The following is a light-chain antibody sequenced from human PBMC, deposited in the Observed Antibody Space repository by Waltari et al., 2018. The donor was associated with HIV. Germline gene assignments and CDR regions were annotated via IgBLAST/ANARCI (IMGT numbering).Light chain of an antibody. CDR2: EVL. J-gene: IGLJ2*01. CDR3: SSYGGNSNVI. V-gene: IGLV2-8*01. CDR1: SSDIGDYDY. Sequence: QSALTQPPSASGSPGQSVTISCTGTSSDIGDYDYVSWYQHQPGEAPKLLIYEVLNRPSGVPHRLSGSKSGNTASLTVSGLQAEDEADYYCSSYGGNSNVIFGGGTKLTVL.